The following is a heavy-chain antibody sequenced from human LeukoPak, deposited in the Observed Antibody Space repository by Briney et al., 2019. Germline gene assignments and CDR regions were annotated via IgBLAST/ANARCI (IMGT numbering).Heavy chain of an antibody. D-gene: IGHD2-2*02. CDR3: AREGPNIVVVPAAIYY. J-gene: IGHJ4*02. CDR1: GYTFTGYY. CDR2: INPNSGGT. V-gene: IGHV1-2*02. Sequence: ASVKVSCKASGYTFTGYYMHWVRQAPGQGLEWTGWINPNSGGTNYAQKFQGRVTMTRYTSISTAYMELSRLRSDDTAVYYCAREGPNIVVVPAAIYYWGQGTLVTVSS.